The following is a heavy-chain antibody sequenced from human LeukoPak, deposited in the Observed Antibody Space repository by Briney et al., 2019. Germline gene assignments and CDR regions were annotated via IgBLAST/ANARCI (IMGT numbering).Heavy chain of an antibody. Sequence: PGGSLRLSCAASGFTFSSYWMHWVRQAPGKGLVWVSRINTDGSSTRYADSVKGRFTISRDNAKNTLYLQMNSLRAEDTAVYYCARAMGINSGYDIYYYYGMDVWGQGTTVTVSS. D-gene: IGHD5-12*01. V-gene: IGHV3-74*01. CDR3: ARAMGINSGYDIYYYYGMDV. CDR1: GFTFSSYW. CDR2: INTDGSST. J-gene: IGHJ6*02.